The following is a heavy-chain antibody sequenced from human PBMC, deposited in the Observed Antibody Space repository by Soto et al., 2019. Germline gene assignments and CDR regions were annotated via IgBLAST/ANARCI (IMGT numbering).Heavy chain of an antibody. Sequence: GGSLRLSWAAAGVSGSNSDISWVRQAPGKGLEWVSIIYAGGTTYYADSVKGRFTLSRDNSQNTVYLQMNSLRAEDTAVYYCARAGSYAFALDYWGQGTLVTVSS. V-gene: IGHV3-53*03. CDR3: ARAGSYAFALDY. CDR1: GVSGSNSD. D-gene: IGHD3-16*01. J-gene: IGHJ4*02. CDR2: IYAGGTT.